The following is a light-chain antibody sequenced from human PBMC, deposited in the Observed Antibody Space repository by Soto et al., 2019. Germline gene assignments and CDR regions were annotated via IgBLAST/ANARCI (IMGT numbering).Light chain of an antibody. CDR3: AAWDDSLSGHVV. CDR2: RNN. J-gene: IGLJ2*01. Sequence: QLVLTQPPSASGTPGQRVTISCSGSSPNIGSNYVYWYQQLPGTAPKLLIYRNNQRPSGVPDRFSGSKSGTSASLAISGLRSEDEADYYCAAWDDSLSGHVVFGGGTKLTVL. V-gene: IGLV1-47*01. CDR1: SPNIGSNY.